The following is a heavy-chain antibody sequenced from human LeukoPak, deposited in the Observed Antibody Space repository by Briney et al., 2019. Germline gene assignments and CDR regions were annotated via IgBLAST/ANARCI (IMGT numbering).Heavy chain of an antibody. CDR1: GFSFSSYA. V-gene: IGHV3-23*01. J-gene: IGHJ4*02. CDR3: AKPLIPVAGTLYFDY. CDR2: MSSSDDGR. D-gene: IGHD6-19*01. Sequence: GGSLRLSCATSGFSFSSYAMSWVRQAPGKGLEWVSAMSSSDDGRYYAASVRGRFTISRDTSRSTLYLQMNSLRAEDAAVYYCAKPLIPVAGTLYFDYWGQGTLVTVSS.